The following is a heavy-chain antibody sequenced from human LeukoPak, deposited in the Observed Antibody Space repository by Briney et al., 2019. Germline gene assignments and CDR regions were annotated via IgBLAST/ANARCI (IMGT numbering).Heavy chain of an antibody. CDR2: INHSGST. Sequence: KPSETLSLTCAVYGGSFSGYYWSWIRQPPGKGLEWIGEINHSGSTNYNPSLKSRVTISVDTSKNKFSLKLSSVTAADTAVYYCARGPRGYSGYGLLRFDYWGQGTLVSVSS. D-gene: IGHD5-12*01. CDR3: ARGPRGYSGYGLLRFDY. V-gene: IGHV4-34*01. J-gene: IGHJ4*02. CDR1: GGSFSGYY.